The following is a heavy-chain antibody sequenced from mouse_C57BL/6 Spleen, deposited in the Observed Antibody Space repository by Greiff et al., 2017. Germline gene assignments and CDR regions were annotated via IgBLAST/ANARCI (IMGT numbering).Heavy chain of an antibody. CDR2: IFPGSGST. V-gene: IGHV1-75*01. J-gene: IGHJ2*01. CDR1: GYTFTDYY. Sequence: QVQLQQSGPELVKPGASVKISCKASGYTFTDYYIHWVKQRPGQGLEWIGWIFPGSGSTYYNEKFKGKATLTVDNSSSTAYMLLSSLTSEDSAVYFCARVTSVVAGDYWGQGTTLTVSS. D-gene: IGHD1-1*01. CDR3: ARVTSVVAGDY.